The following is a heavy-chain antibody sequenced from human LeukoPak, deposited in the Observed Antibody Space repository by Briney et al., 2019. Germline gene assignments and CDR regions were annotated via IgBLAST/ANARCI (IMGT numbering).Heavy chain of an antibody. J-gene: IGHJ4*02. Sequence: LGGCLRLSCAASVFTLNNYWIHCVPQAPGTGRMYGSRLYREGRSTTYAGSVKGRFTISRDNAKNTLYLQVNSLRAEDTGVYYCTREYESGFDYWGQGTLVTVSA. CDR2: LYREGRST. CDR1: VFTLNNYW. V-gene: IGHV3-74*01. D-gene: IGHD3-3*01. CDR3: TREYESGFDY.